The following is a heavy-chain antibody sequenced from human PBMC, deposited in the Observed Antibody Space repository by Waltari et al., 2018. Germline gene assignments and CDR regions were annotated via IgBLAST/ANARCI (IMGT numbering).Heavy chain of an antibody. CDR3: APSRRERADGSYFDS. Sequence: QVQLVQSEAEVKKPGASVKVSCKVSGYTLTEISMHWVRQAPGKGLGWMGFFDPEDGENSYAKKFEGRVRMTEDTSTDTAYMELSSLRFEDTALYYCAPSRRERADGSYFDSWGQGTLVTVSS. CDR2: FDPEDGEN. V-gene: IGHV1-24*01. CDR1: GYTLTEIS. J-gene: IGHJ4*02. D-gene: IGHD1-26*01.